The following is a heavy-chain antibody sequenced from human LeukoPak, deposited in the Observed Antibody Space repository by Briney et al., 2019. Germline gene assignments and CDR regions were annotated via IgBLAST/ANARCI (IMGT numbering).Heavy chain of an antibody. V-gene: IGHV4-39*07. CDR3: ARVYSSTHNWFDT. J-gene: IGHJ5*02. CDR2: IYYGGTT. Sequence: SETLSLTCTVSGDSISTTSYFWAWIRQPPGEGLEWIGSIYYGGTTYFNSSLKSRVTISVERSKNHFSLKLSSLTVADTARYYYARVYSSTHNWFDTWGQGIQVTVSS. CDR1: GDSISTTSYF. D-gene: IGHD6-19*01.